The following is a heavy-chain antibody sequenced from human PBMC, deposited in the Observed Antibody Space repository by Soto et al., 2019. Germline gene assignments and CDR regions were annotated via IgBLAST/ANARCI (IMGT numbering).Heavy chain of an antibody. CDR2: TYYRSKWSY. Sequence: QVQLQQSGPGLVKPSQTLSLTCAISGDSVSSNSAAWNWIRQSPSGGLEWLGRTYYRSKWSYDSAGSVQSQIHINPEASKNPVSRQLIAVTPEDTPMYDCASIAGASRGDDYWGQGTPVTVSS. J-gene: IGHJ4*02. CDR1: GDSVSSNSAA. V-gene: IGHV6-1*01. CDR3: ASIAGASRGDDY. D-gene: IGHD6-13*01.